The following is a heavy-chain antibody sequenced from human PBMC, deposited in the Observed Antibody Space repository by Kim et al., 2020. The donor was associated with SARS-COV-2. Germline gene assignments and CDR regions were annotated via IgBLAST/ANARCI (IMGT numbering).Heavy chain of an antibody. CDR3: SLHPFSLYLSSLSYF. V-gene: IGHV4-59*08. J-gene: IGHJ4*01. D-gene: IGHD2-15*01. CDR2: ISYRGST. Sequence: SETLSLTCTVSGCSIRRYYFSWLRQPPVQVLECIWYISYRGSTTYTPSLKSRFTLSLYTSTPHFSLKLLSVTAASTPFSYSSLHPFSLYLSSLSYF. CDR1: GCSIRRYY.